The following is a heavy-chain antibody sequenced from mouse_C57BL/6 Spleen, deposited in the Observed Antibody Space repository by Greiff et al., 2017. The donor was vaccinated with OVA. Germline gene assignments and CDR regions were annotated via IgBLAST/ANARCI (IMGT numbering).Heavy chain of an antibody. CDR2: INPSNGGT. CDR1: GYTFTSYW. Sequence: QVQLKQPGTELVKPGASVKLSCKASGYTFTSYWMHWVKQRPGQGLEWIGNINPSNGGTNYNEKFKSKATLTVDKSSSTAYMQLSSLTSEDSAVYYCARSLYDYDESYAMDYWGQGTSVTVSS. D-gene: IGHD2-4*01. CDR3: ARSLYDYDESYAMDY. V-gene: IGHV1-53*01. J-gene: IGHJ4*01.